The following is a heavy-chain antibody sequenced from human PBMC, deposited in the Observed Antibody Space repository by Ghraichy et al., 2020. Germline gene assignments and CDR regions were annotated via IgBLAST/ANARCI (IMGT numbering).Heavy chain of an antibody. V-gene: IGHV3-53*01. CDR1: GFTVSSNY. CDR3: ATSQDIVATIGVRAFDI. Sequence: GGSLRLSCAASGFTVSSNYMSWVRQAPGKGLEWVSVIYSGGSTYYADSVKGRFTISRDNSKNTLYLQMNSLRAEDTAVYYCATSQDIVATIGVRAFDIWGQGTMVTVSS. CDR2: IYSGGST. J-gene: IGHJ3*02. D-gene: IGHD5-12*01.